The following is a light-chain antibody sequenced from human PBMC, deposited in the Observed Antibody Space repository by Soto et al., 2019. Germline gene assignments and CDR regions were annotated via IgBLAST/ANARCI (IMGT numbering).Light chain of an antibody. CDR3: PPYNAWWM. V-gene: IGKV3-15*01. CDR1: QSVSSN. CDR2: GAS. Sequence: ERVMLEARRTITKSQGEGATLSCRASQSVSSNLTWYQQKPGQAPRLLIYGASTRATGVPARFSGSGSGTEFTLTISSLQSEDFAVYYCPPYNAWWMFGQGTKVDIK. J-gene: IGKJ1*01.